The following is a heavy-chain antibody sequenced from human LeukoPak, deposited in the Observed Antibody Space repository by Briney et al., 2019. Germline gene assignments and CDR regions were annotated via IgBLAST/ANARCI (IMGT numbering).Heavy chain of an antibody. CDR1: GFTFNTNA. J-gene: IGHJ4*02. CDR2: ISGRTGGT. V-gene: IGHV3-23*01. Sequence: GGSLRLSCAASGFTFNTNAMSWVRRAPGKGLEWGSAISGRTGGTYYADSVKGRFTISRDNSKSTLYLQMDSLRAEDTAVYYCAKCGNSGCHLIDYWGQGTLVTVSS. CDR3: AKCGNSGCHLIDY. D-gene: IGHD5-12*01.